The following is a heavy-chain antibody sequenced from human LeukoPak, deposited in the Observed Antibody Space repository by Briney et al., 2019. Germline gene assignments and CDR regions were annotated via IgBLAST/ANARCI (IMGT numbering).Heavy chain of an antibody. CDR3: ANQVYLTGYFSNWFDP. Sequence: GGSLRLSCAASGFTFSNYAMAWVRQAPGRGLEWVSAIVSGGGSGSTDYADSVEGRFTISKDISKNTLYLQMNSLRAEDTAVYYCANQVYLTGYFSNWFDPWGQGTLVTVSS. J-gene: IGHJ5*02. D-gene: IGHD3-9*01. V-gene: IGHV3-23*01. CDR1: GFTFSNYA. CDR2: IVSGGGSGST.